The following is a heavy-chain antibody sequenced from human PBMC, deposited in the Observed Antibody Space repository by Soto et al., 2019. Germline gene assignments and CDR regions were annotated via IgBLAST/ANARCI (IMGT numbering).Heavy chain of an antibody. Sequence: QVQLVQSGAEVKKPGSSVKVSCKVSGDTFNTYTISWVRQAPGQGLEWMGRIIPILAVTTYSRKFQGRLSMTADESTSTAYMEVSSLRSEDTAIYYCAARYCSAATCFNPGAYWGQGTLVAVSS. D-gene: IGHD2-8*02. CDR3: AARYCSAATCFNPGAY. J-gene: IGHJ4*02. V-gene: IGHV1-69*02. CDR1: GDTFNTYT. CDR2: IIPILAVT.